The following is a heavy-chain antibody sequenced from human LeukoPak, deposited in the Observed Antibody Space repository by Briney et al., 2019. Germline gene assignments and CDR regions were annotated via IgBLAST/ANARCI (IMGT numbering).Heavy chain of an antibody. D-gene: IGHD2-8*02. Sequence: PGGSLRLSCAASGFTFDDYAMHWVRQAPGKGLEWVSGISWNSGSIGYADSVKGRFTISRDNSKNTLYLQMNSLRGEDTALYYCARESNGGVYFQHWGQGTVVTVSS. CDR1: GFTFDDYA. CDR2: ISWNSGSI. V-gene: IGHV3-9*01. J-gene: IGHJ1*01. CDR3: ARESNGGVYFQH.